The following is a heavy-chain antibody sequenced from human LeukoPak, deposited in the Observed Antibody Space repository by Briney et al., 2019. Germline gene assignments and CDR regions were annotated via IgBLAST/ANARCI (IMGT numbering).Heavy chain of an antibody. CDR1: GGSISSYY. Sequence: SETLSLTCTVSGGSISSYYWSWIRQPPGKGLEWIGYIYCSGSTNYNPSLKSRVTISVDTSKNQFSLKLSSVTAADTAVYYCARGSMGRWLQPFDYWGQGTLVTVSS. CDR2: IYCSGST. D-gene: IGHD5-24*01. J-gene: IGHJ4*02. V-gene: IGHV4-59*01. CDR3: ARGSMGRWLQPFDY.